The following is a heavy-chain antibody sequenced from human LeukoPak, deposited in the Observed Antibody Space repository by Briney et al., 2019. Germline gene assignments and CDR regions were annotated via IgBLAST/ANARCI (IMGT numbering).Heavy chain of an antibody. CDR2: IYSDGDT. V-gene: IGHV3-66*02. CDR1: GVTLSVNH. J-gene: IGHJ4*02. CDR3: AGDPSDGYGHFDY. Sequence: GGTLRLSCVVSGVTLSVNHMNGVGQAPGEGREWGSVIYSDGDTYYTNSVTGRFTISKDSSRNTLSLQMTSLKPEDTAVYYCAGDPSDGYGHFDYWGQGTLVTVSS. D-gene: IGHD5-24*01.